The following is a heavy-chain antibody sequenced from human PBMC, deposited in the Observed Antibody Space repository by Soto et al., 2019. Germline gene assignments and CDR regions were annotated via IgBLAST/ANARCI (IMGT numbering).Heavy chain of an antibody. CDR1: GFTFSSYS. CDR2: ISSSSSTI. Sequence: GGSLRLSCAASGFTFSSYSMNWVRQAPGKGLEWVSYISSSSSTIYYADSVKGRFTISRDNAKNSLYLQMNSLRAEDTAVYYCARDSKAIFGVVNHYYFDYWGQGTLVTVSS. J-gene: IGHJ4*02. D-gene: IGHD3-3*01. CDR3: ARDSKAIFGVVNHYYFDY. V-gene: IGHV3-48*01.